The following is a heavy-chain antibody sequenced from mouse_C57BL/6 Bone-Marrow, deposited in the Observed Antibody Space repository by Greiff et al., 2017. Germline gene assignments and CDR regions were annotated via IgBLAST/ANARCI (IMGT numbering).Heavy chain of an antibody. V-gene: IGHV1-15*01. CDR2: IAPETGGT. J-gene: IGHJ2*01. Sequence: VQLQQSGAELVRPGASVTLSCKASGYTFTDYEMHWVKQTPVHGLEWIGAIAPETGGTADNQKFKGKAILTADKSSSTAYKELRSLTSEDTAVYYCTREDYDDDWGQGTTLTVSS. D-gene: IGHD2-4*01. CDR3: TREDYDDD. CDR1: GYTFTDYE.